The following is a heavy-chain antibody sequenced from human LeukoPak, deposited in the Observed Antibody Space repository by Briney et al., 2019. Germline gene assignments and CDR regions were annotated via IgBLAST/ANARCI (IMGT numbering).Heavy chain of an antibody. CDR2: ISPGGST. V-gene: IGHV3-23*01. CDR1: GFTFSRFG. Sequence: GGTLRLSCAASGFTFSRFGMSWVRQAPGKGLEWVSAISPGGSTYYADSVKGRFTISRDNSRNTLYLQMNSLRAEDTAVYYCARDRIYCSSTSCYSRPRAFDIWGQGTMVTVSS. CDR3: ARDRIYCSSTSCYSRPRAFDI. D-gene: IGHD2-2*02. J-gene: IGHJ3*02.